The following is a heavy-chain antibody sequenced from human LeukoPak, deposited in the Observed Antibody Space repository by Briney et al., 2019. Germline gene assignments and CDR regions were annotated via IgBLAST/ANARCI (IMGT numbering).Heavy chain of an antibody. Sequence: SETLSLTCTVSGGSISSYYWSWIRQPPGKGLKWIGYIYYSGSTNYNPSLKSRVTISVDTSKNQFSLKLSSVTAADTAVYYCARLQDQWPREFDYWGQGTLVTVSS. J-gene: IGHJ4*02. CDR1: GGSISSYY. D-gene: IGHD6-19*01. CDR2: IYYSGST. CDR3: ARLQDQWPREFDY. V-gene: IGHV4-59*08.